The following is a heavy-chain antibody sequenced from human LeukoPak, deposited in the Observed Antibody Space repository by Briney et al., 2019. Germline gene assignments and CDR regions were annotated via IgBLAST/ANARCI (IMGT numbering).Heavy chain of an antibody. CDR3: AKDLTSSSWYGFDY. CDR2: ISYDGSNK. D-gene: IGHD6-13*01. V-gene: IGHV3-30*18. J-gene: IGHJ4*02. Sequence: PGGSLRLSCAASGLTFSSYGMHWVRQAPGKGLEWVAVISYDGSNKYYADSVKGRFTISRDNSKNTLYLQMNSLRAEDTTVYYCAKDLTSSSWYGFDYWGQGTLVTVSS. CDR1: GLTFSSYG.